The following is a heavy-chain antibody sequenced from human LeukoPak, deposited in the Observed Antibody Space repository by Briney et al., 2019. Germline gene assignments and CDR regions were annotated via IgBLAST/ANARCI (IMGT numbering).Heavy chain of an antibody. V-gene: IGHV4-39*01. CDR1: GGSLSSSSYY. D-gene: IGHD3-22*01. CDR3: ARPYYYDSSGYYFDY. CDR2: IYYSGST. Sequence: SETLSLTCTVSGGSLSSSSYYWGWIRQPPGKGLEWIGSIYYSGSTYYNPSLKSRVTISVDTSKNQFSLKLSSMTAADTAVYHCARPYYYDSSGYYFDYWGQGTLLTVSS. J-gene: IGHJ4*02.